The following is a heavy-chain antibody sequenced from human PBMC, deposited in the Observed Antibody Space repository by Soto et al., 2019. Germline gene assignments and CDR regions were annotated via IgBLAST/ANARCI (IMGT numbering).Heavy chain of an antibody. CDR3: ARDWSSIAAGGPGGGD. CDR1: GYTFTSYG. V-gene: IGHV1-18*01. CDR2: ISAYNGNT. Sequence: QVQLVQSGAEVKKPGASVKVSCKASGYTFTSYGISWVRQAPGQGLEWMGWISAYNGNTCYAQKLQGRVTRTTDTCASAAYVEVGGLRSDDPAGYCCARDWSSIAAGGPGGGDWGRGARVTVSS. D-gene: IGHD6-13*01. J-gene: IGHJ2*01.